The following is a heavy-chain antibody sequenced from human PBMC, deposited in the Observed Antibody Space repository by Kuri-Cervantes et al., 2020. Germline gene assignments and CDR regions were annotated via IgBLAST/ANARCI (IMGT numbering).Heavy chain of an antibody. J-gene: IGHJ5*02. D-gene: IGHD5-18*01. CDR3: ARDLSAEYSYSNWFDL. CDR2: ISWDGGST. CDR1: GFTFDDYA. V-gene: IGHV3-43D*04. Sequence: GEFLKISCAASGFTFDDYAMHWVRQAPGKGLEWVSLISWDGGSTYYADSVKGRFTISRDNAKNSVFLQMNSLRAEDTAVYYCARDLSAEYSYSNWFDLWGQGTLVTVSS.